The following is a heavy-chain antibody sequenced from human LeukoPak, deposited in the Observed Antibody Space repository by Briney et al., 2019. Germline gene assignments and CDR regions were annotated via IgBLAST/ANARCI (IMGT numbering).Heavy chain of an antibody. J-gene: IGHJ4*02. CDR3: ARAHYYESSGLDY. CDR2: ISSSGSTI. D-gene: IGHD3-22*01. CDR1: GFTFSSYS. Sequence: GGSLRLSCAASGFTFSSYSMNWVRQAPGKGLEWVSYISSSGSTIYYADSVKGRFTISRDNAKNSLYLQMNSLRAEDTAVYYCARAHYYESSGLDYWGQGTLVTVSS. V-gene: IGHV3-48*04.